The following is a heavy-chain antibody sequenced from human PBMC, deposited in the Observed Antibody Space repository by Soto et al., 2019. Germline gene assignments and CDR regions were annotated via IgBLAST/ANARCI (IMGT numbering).Heavy chain of an antibody. J-gene: IGHJ6*02. CDR3: ARLHGYCINTRCSGHYALGV. D-gene: IGHD2-2*01. Sequence: SETLSLTCTVSGGSLSPNYWTWIRQPPGKGLEWVGYIYFGGTTSYNPSLRSRVTISLETSNSQFSLRLSSVTAADTAVYYCARLHGYCINTRCSGHYALGVWGQGTTVTVSS. V-gene: IGHV4-59*08. CDR1: GGSLSPNY. CDR2: IYFGGTT.